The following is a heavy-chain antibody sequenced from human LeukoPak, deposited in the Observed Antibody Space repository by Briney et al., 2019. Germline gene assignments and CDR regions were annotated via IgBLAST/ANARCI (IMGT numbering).Heavy chain of an antibody. J-gene: IGHJ3*02. D-gene: IGHD3-22*01. CDR3: ARVGGITMIVVLITDAFDI. CDR1: GGSISSSSYY. CDR2: IYYSGST. Sequence: SETLSLTCTVSGGSISSSSYYWGWIRQPPGKGLEWIGSIYYSGSTYYNPSLKSRVTISVDTSKNQFSLRLRSVTAADTAVYYCARVGGITMIVVLITDAFDIWGQGTMVTVSS. V-gene: IGHV4-39*07.